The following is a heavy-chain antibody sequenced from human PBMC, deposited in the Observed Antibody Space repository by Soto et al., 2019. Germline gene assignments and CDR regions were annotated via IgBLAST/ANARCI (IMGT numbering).Heavy chain of an antibody. J-gene: IGHJ4*02. V-gene: IGHV3-48*02. D-gene: IGHD3-22*01. Sequence: GGSLRLSCAASGFTFSSYSMNWVRQAPGKGLEWVSYISSSSSTIYYADSVKGRFTISRDNAKNSLYLQMNSLRDEDTAVYYCARAYYYDSSGSTTFDYWGQGTLVTVSS. CDR3: ARAYYYDSSGSTTFDY. CDR1: GFTFSSYS. CDR2: ISSSSSTI.